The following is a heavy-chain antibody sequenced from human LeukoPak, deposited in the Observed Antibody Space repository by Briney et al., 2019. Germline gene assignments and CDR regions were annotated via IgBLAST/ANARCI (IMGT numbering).Heavy chain of an antibody. CDR3: ARGYEPLDY. D-gene: IGHD1-14*01. Sequence: GGSLRLSCAASGFTLSDYFMTWIRQAPGKGLEWVSSISTSSSYIYYADSVKGRFTISRDNARNSLYLQMNSLRAEDTAVYYCARGYEPLDYWGQGTLVTVSS. V-gene: IGHV3-21*06. CDR2: ISTSSSYI. CDR1: GFTLSDYF. J-gene: IGHJ4*02.